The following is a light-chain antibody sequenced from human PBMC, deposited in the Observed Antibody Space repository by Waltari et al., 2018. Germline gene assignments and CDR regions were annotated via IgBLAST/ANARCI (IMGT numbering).Light chain of an antibody. CDR1: SLRSYY. CDR2: GKN. J-gene: IGLJ3*02. V-gene: IGLV3-19*01. CDR3: NSRDSSGNLRL. Sequence: SSELTQDPAVSVALGQTVRITCQGYSLRSYYASWYQQKAGQAPVLVMFGKNNRPSGIPDRFSGSSSGNTASLTITGVQAEDESDYYCNSRDSSGNLRLFGGGTKLTVL.